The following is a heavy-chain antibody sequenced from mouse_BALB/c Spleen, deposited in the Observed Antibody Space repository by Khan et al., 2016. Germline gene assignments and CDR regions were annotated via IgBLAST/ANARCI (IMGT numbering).Heavy chain of an antibody. Sequence: VQLQQSGAELVRPGALVKLSCKASGFNIKDYYMNWVMQRPEQGLEWIGWIDPENGNSIYDPKFQGKASITAAASSNPAYLQLSSLTSDDTAVYYCVRDYYGTDFDVWGAGTTVTVSS. CDR1: GFNIKDYY. CDR2: IDPENGNS. CDR3: VRDYYGTDFDV. J-gene: IGHJ1*01. D-gene: IGHD1-1*01. V-gene: IGHV14-1*02.